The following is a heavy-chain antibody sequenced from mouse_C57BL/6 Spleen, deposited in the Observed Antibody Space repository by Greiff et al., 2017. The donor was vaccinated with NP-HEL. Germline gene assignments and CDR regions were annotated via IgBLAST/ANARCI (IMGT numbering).Heavy chain of an antibody. D-gene: IGHD2-3*01. CDR1: GFTFNTYA. J-gene: IGHJ2*01. V-gene: IGHV10-3*01. CDR2: IRSKSSNYAT. Sequence: EVQLVESGGGLVQPKGSLKLSCAASGFTFNTYAMHWVRQAPGKGLEWVARIRSKSSNYATYYADSVKDRFTISRDDSQSMLYLQMNNLKTEDTAMYYCVREGFYDGYYNFDYWGQGTTLTVSS. CDR3: VREGFYDGYYNFDY.